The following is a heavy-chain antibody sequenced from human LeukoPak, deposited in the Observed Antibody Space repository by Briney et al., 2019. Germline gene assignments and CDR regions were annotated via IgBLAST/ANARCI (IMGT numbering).Heavy chain of an antibody. CDR3: ARTPYGYGGNPRYFDY. D-gene: IGHD4-23*01. CDR2: ISSGGGSI. CDR1: EFSFSDYY. J-gene: IGHJ4*02. V-gene: IGHV3-11*04. Sequence: GGSLRLSSAASEFSFSDYYMSWLRQAPGKGQEWVSYISSGGGSIYYADSVKGRFTISRDNAKNSLYLQMNSLRAEDTAVYYRARTPYGYGGNPRYFDYWGQRTLVTVSS.